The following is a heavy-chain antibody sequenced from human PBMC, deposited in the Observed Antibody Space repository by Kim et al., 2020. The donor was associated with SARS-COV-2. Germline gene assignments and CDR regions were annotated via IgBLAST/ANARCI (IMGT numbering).Heavy chain of an antibody. D-gene: IGHD3-22*01. Sequence: PSLKSRVTISVDTSKNQFSLKLSSVTAADTAVYYCARGDLYYYDSSGFDYWGQGTLVTVSS. CDR3: ARGDLYYYDSSGFDY. J-gene: IGHJ4*02. V-gene: IGHV4-59*09.